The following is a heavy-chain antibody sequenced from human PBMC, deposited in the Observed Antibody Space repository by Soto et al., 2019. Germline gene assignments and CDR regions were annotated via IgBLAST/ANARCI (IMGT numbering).Heavy chain of an antibody. J-gene: IGHJ4*02. Sequence: PGGSLRLSCAASGFTFRSYAMSWVRQAPGKGLEWVSVISGSGGSTYDADSVKGRFTISRDNSKNTLYLQMNSLRAEDTAVFYCARRSSGWYFDYWGQGTVVTVSS. CDR3: ARRSSGWYFDY. CDR1: GFTFRSYA. V-gene: IGHV3-23*01. CDR2: ISGSGGST. D-gene: IGHD6-19*01.